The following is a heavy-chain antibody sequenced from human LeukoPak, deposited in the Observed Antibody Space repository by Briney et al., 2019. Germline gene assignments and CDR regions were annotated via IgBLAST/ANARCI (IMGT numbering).Heavy chain of an antibody. CDR2: IYYSGST. Sequence: SETLSLTCTVSGGSISSSSYYWGWIRQPPGKGLEWIGSIYYSGSTYYNPSLKSRVTISVDTSKNQFSLKLSSVTAADTAVYYCARTGYSYGYWLDYWGQGTLVTVSS. CDR1: GGSISSSSYY. D-gene: IGHD5-18*01. J-gene: IGHJ4*02. CDR3: ARTGYSYGYWLDY. V-gene: IGHV4-39*07.